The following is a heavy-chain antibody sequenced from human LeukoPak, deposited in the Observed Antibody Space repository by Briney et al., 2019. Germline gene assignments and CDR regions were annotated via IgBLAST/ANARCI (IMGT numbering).Heavy chain of an antibody. J-gene: IGHJ4*02. D-gene: IGHD4-23*01. CDR2: IASDGSST. Sequence: GGSLRLSCAASGFTFSSSAMSWVRQAPGKGLVWVSRIASDGSSTTYADSVKGRFSISRGNAKNTLYLQMNSLRVEDTAVYYCARGRPHGNDYWGQGTLVTVSS. CDR1: GFTFSSSA. V-gene: IGHV3-74*01. CDR3: ARGRPHGNDY.